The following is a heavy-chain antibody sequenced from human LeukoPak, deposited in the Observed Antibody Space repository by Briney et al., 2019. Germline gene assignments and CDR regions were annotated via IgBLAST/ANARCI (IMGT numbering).Heavy chain of an antibody. CDR3: AKDPVTTVTPGYFDY. J-gene: IGHJ4*02. CDR1: GFTFSSYG. CDR2: IRYDGSNK. Sequence: GGSLRLSCAASGFTFSSYGMHWVRQAPGKGLEWVAFIRYDGSNKYYADSVKGRFTISRDNSKNTLYLQMNSLRAEDTAVYYCAKDPVTTVTPGYFDYWGQGTLVTVSS. V-gene: IGHV3-30*02. D-gene: IGHD4-11*01.